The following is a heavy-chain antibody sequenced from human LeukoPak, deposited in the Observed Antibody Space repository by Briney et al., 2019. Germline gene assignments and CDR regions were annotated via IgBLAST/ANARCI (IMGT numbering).Heavy chain of an antibody. CDR1: GFTFSSYW. CDR2: INQDGSER. V-gene: IGHV3-7*01. J-gene: IGHJ4*02. Sequence: GGSLRLSCAASGFTFSSYWMSWVRQAPGKGLEWVANINQDGSERYYVDSVKGRFTISRDNAKSSLYLQMNSLRAEDTAVYYCARDKSVYYDTSGSRFDYWGQGTLVTVSS. CDR3: ARDKSVYYDTSGSRFDY. D-gene: IGHD3-22*01.